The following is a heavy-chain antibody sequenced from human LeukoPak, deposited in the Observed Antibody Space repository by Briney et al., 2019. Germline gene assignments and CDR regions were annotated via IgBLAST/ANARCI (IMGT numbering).Heavy chain of an antibody. Sequence: SETLSLTCTVSGGSISSGGYYWSWIRQHPGKGLEWIGYIYYSGSTYYNPSLKSRVTISVDTSKNQFSLKVSSVTAADTAVFYCARHDHKNFDYWGQGTLVTVSS. CDR1: GGSISSGGYY. CDR3: ARHDHKNFDY. D-gene: IGHD1-14*01. J-gene: IGHJ4*02. V-gene: IGHV4-39*01. CDR2: IYYSGST.